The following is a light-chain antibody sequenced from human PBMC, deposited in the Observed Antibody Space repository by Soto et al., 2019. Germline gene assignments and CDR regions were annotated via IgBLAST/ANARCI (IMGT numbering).Light chain of an antibody. CDR3: WSCESSTTLV. J-gene: IGLJ1*01. CDR2: EVS. CDR1: SSDVGSYNL. Sequence: QSALTQPASVSGSPGQSITISCTGTSSDVGSYNLVSWYQQHPGKAPKLMIYEVSKRPSGVSNRFSGSKSGNTASLTISGLQAEDEADYYRWSCESSTTLVFRPGT. V-gene: IGLV2-23*02.